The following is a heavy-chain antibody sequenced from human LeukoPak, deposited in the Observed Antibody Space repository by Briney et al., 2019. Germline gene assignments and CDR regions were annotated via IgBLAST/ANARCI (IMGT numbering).Heavy chain of an antibody. CDR3: ASRGGYGDSGWYFDL. J-gene: IGHJ2*01. CDR2: IYYSGST. Sequence: PGGSLRLSCAASGFTFSSYWMSWIRQPPGKGLEWIGYIYYSGSTNYNPSLKSRVTISVDTSKNQFSLKLSSVTAADTAVYYCASRGGYGDSGWYFDLWGRGTLVTVSS. D-gene: IGHD4-17*01. V-gene: IGHV4-59*01. CDR1: GFTFSSYW.